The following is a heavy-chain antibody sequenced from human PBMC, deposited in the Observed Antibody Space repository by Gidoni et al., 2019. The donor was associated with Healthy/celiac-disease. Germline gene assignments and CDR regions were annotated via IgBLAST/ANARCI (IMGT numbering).Heavy chain of an antibody. CDR2: ISSSGSTI. CDR3: AREGFGELLRGGYYYYGMDV. D-gene: IGHD3-10*01. Sequence: EVQLVESGGGLVQPGGSLRLSCAASGFTFSSSEMTWVRQAPGKGLEWVAYISSSGSTICYADAVKGRFTISRDNAKNSRYLQMNSLRAEDMAVYYCAREGFGELLRGGYYYYGMDVWGQGTTVTVSS. CDR1: GFTFSSSE. J-gene: IGHJ6*02. V-gene: IGHV3-48*03.